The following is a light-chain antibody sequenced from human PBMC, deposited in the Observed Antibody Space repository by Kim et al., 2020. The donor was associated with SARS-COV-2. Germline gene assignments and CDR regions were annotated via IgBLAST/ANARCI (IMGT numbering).Light chain of an antibody. CDR3: QQYENYPLN. CDR2: DAS. V-gene: IGKV1-33*01. Sequence: ASVRDRLPITLRARHDITNQLRGDQPNPGKAPNLLSNDASKLESGVPARFSGSRSETDFTFTISSLQAEDIATYYCQQYENYPLNFGGGTKVDIK. CDR1: HDITNQ. J-gene: IGKJ4*01.